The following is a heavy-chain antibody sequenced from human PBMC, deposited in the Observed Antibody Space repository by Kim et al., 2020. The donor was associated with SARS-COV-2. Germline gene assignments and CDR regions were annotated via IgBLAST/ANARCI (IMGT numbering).Heavy chain of an antibody. Sequence: SETLSLTCAVYGGSFSGYYLSWIRQPPGKGLEWIGEINHSGSTNYNPSLKSRVTITVDTAKNQFSLKLSSVTAADTAVYYCARGPGYSSTWYGARNWLDPWGQGTLVTVSS. V-gene: IGHV4-34*01. CDR1: GGSFSGYY. J-gene: IGHJ5*02. CDR2: INHSGST. D-gene: IGHD6-13*01. CDR3: ARGPGYSSTWYGARNWLDP.